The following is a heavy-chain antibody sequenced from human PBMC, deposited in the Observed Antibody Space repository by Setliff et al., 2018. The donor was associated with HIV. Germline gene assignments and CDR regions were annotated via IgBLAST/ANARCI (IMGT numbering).Heavy chain of an antibody. D-gene: IGHD1-26*01. V-gene: IGHV4-4*07. CDR1: GGSISGYY. CDR3: ARGGRWGAD. Sequence: SETLSLTCNVSGGSISGYYWSWIRQPAGKGLEWIGRSAYTTYNPSLESRVTMSLDTSRNQITLRLNSVTAADTAVYYCARGGRWGADWGQGTLVTVSS. CDR2: SAYT. J-gene: IGHJ4*02.